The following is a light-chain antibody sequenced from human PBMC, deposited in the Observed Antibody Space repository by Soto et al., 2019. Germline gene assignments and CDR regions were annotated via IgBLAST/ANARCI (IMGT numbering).Light chain of an antibody. CDR3: QQYNSYPKT. CDR2: DAS. Sequence: DIQMTQSPSTLSASVGDRVTITCRASQSISSWLAWYQQKPGKAPKLLIYDASSLESGVPTRFSGSGSGTEFTLTISSLQPDDFATYYCQQYNSYPKTFGRGTKVYIK. J-gene: IGKJ1*01. V-gene: IGKV1-5*01. CDR1: QSISSW.